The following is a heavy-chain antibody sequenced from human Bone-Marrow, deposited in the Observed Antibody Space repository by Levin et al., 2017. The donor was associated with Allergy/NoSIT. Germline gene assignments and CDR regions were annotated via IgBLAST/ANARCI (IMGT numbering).Heavy chain of an antibody. J-gene: IGHJ4*02. CDR2: ITTSTNYT. CDR3: ARANTGLVHRVLFFDC. CDR1: GFDSSDYN. V-gene: IGHV3-21*01. D-gene: IGHD2-2*01. Sequence: PGESLKISCVASGFDSSDYNMNWVRQAPGRGLEWLSSITTSTNYTYYADSVKGRFTVSRDNADNSVFLQMNSLRAEDTAIYYCARANTGLVHRVLFFDCWGPGTLVTVFS.